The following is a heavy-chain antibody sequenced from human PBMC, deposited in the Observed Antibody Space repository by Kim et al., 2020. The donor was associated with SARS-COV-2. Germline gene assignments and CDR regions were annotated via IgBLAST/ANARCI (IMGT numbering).Heavy chain of an antibody. CDR1: GFTFSNYA. CDR2: IIGNGGST. CDR3: AKGVGGRLRLKVGATIDD. Sequence: GGSLRLSCAASGFTFSNYAMSWVRQAPGKGLEWVSGIIGNGGSTYYADSVKGRFTISRDNSKNTLYLQMNSLRDEDTAVYYCAKGVGGRLRLKVGATIDDWGQGTLVTVSS. D-gene: IGHD1-26*01. J-gene: IGHJ4*03. V-gene: IGHV3-23*01.